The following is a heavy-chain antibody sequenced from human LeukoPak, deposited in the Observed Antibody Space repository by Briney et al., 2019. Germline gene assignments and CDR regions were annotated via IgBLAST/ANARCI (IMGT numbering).Heavy chain of an antibody. CDR2: INPEGNIE. CDR1: GFTFSDLW. CDR3: ARDPRWRFDY. V-gene: IGHV3-7*04. J-gene: IGHJ4*02. Sequence: GGSLRLSCAASGFTFSDLWMIWVRQAPGEGLEWVAKINPEGNIETYVDSVKGRFTISRDNTKNSLYLQMNALRAEDTAVYYCARDPRWRFDYWGQGTLVTVSS. D-gene: IGHD3-16*02.